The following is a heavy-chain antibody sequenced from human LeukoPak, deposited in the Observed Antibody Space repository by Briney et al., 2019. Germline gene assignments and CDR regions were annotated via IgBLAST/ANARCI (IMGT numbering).Heavy chain of an antibody. CDR1: GFTVSSNY. J-gene: IGHJ4*02. D-gene: IGHD4-23*01. V-gene: IGHV3-66*01. CDR2: IYSGGST. CDR3: AKGPLMTTVVTDPYYFDY. Sequence: PGGSLRLSCAASGFTVSSNYMSWVRQAPGKGLEWVSVIYSGGSTYYADSVKGRFTISRDNSKNTLYLQMNSLRAEDTAVYYCAKGPLMTTVVTDPYYFDYWGQGTLVTVSS.